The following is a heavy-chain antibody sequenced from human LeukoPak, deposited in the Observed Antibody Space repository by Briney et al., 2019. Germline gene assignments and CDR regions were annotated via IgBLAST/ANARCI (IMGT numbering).Heavy chain of an antibody. D-gene: IGHD3-10*01. Sequence: PGGSLRLSCAASGFTFSSYAMSWVRQAPGKGLEWVSSISSSSSYIYYADSVKGRFTISRDNAKNSLYLQMNSLRAEDTAVYYCARDGHYYGSGINYWGQGTLVTVSS. CDR1: GFTFSSYA. CDR2: ISSSSSYI. J-gene: IGHJ4*02. CDR3: ARDGHYYGSGINY. V-gene: IGHV3-21*01.